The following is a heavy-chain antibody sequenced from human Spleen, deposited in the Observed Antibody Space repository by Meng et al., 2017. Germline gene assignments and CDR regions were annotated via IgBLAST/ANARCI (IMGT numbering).Heavy chain of an antibody. Sequence: QLQLQESGPGLVKPSETLSLTCTVSGGSISSSSYYWGWIRQPPGKGLEWIGSIYYSGGTKYTPSLESRVTISIDTSKNQFSLKLSSVTAADTAIYYCARQGDTAMATFDYWGQGTLVTVSS. V-gene: IGHV4-39*01. D-gene: IGHD5-18*01. J-gene: IGHJ4*02. CDR1: GGSISSSSYY. CDR3: ARQGDTAMATFDY. CDR2: IYYSGGT.